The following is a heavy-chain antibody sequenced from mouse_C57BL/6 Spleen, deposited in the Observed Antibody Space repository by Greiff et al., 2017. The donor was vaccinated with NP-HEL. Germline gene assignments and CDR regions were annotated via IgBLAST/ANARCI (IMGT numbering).Heavy chain of an antibody. J-gene: IGHJ1*03. D-gene: IGHD2-14*01. V-gene: IGHV1-18*01. CDR1: GYTFTDYN. CDR2: INPNNGGT. CDR3: AGSTGTYFDV. Sequence: EVQLQQSGPELVKPGASVKIPCKASGYTFTDYNMDWVKQSHGKSLEWIGDINPNNGGTIYNQKFKGKATLTVDKSYRTTYMELRSLTSEGTAVYYCAGSTGTYFDVWGTGTTVTVPS.